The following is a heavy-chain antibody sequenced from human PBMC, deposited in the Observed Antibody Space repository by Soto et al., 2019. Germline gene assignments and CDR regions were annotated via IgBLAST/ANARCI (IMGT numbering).Heavy chain of an antibody. CDR2: INPNSGGT. V-gene: IGHV1-2*04. CDR1: GYTFTGYY. J-gene: IGHJ6*02. CDR3: ARGFWSGYYTGYYYYYGMDV. D-gene: IGHD3-3*01. Sequence: ASVKVSCTASGYTFTGYYMHWVRRAPGQGLEWMGWINPNSGGTNYAQKFQGWVTMTRDTSISTAYMELSRLRSDDTAVYYCARGFWSGYYTGYYYYYGMDVWGQGTTVTVSS.